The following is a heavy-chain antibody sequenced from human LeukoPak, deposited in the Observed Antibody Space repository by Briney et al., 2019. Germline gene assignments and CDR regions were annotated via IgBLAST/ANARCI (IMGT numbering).Heavy chain of an antibody. V-gene: IGHV4-34*01. CDR2: INHSGST. CDR1: GGSFSGYY. J-gene: IGHJ4*02. CDR3: ARGNYDILTGSGYYFDY. Sequence: PSETLSLTCAVYGGSFSGYYCSWIRQPPGKGLEWIGEINHSGSTNYNPSLKSRVTISVDTSQNQSSLKLSSVTAADTAVYYCARGNYDILTGSGYYFDYWGQGTLVTVSS. D-gene: IGHD3-9*01.